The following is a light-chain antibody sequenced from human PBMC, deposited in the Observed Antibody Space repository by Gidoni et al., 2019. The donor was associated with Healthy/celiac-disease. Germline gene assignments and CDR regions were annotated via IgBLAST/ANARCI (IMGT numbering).Light chain of an antibody. CDR2: AAS. Sequence: IQMTQSQSSLSASVGDRVTINCRASQSISSYLNWYQQKPGKAPKLLIYAASSLQSGVPSRFSGSGSGIDFTLTISSLQPEDFATYYCQQSYSTXITFGQGTRLEIK. V-gene: IGKV1-39*01. CDR1: QSISSY. J-gene: IGKJ5*01. CDR3: QQSYSTXIT.